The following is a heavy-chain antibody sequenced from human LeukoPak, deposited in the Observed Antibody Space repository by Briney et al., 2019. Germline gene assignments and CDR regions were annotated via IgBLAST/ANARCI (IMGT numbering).Heavy chain of an antibody. J-gene: IGHJ5*02. CDR2: TIWNSGSI. D-gene: IGHD3-10*01. CDR3: AKDGAYAPYGSGSDYNNWFDP. CDR1: GFTFDDYA. V-gene: IGHV3-9*01. Sequence: GGSLRHSCAASGFTFDDYAMHWVRHAPGKGLEWVSRTIWNSGSIGYADSVKGRFTISRDNAKNSLYLQMNSLRAEDTDLYYCAKDGAYAPYGSGSDYNNWFDPWGQGTLVTVSS.